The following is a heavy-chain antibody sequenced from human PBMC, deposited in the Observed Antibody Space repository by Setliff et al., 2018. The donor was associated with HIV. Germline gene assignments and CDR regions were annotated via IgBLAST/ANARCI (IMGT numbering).Heavy chain of an antibody. Sequence: ASVKVSCKASGYTFTGYYMHWVRQAPGQGLEWMGWINPNSGGTNYAQKFQGWVTMTRDTSISTAYMELSRLRSDDTAVYYCAGESALSFRIQRNWFDPWGQGTLVTVSS. CDR2: INPNSGGT. J-gene: IGHJ5*02. CDR1: GYTFTGYY. D-gene: IGHD6-25*01. V-gene: IGHV1-2*04. CDR3: AGESALSFRIQRNWFDP.